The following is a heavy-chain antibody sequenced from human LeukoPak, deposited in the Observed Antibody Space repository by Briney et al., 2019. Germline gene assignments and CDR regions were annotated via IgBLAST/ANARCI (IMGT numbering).Heavy chain of an antibody. D-gene: IGHD6-13*01. CDR3: ARETAGGNYYFDY. CDR1: GFTFSSYG. CDR2: IWYDGSNK. J-gene: IGHJ4*02. V-gene: IGHV3-33*01. Sequence: GGSLRLSCAASGFTFSSYGMHWVRQAPGKGLEWVAVIWYDGSNKYYADSVKGRFTISRDNSKNTLYLQMNSLRAEDTAVYYCARETAGGNYYFDYWGQGTLVTVSS.